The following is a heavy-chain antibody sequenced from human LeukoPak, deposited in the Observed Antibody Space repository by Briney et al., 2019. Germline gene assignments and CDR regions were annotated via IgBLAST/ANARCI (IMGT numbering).Heavy chain of an antibody. Sequence: GRSLRLSCVASGFTFEDYAMHWVRQAPGKGLEWVSGTSWNSGSIGYADSVKGRFTISRDNAKNSLYVQMNSLRAEDMALYYCAIGGSYYELDYWGQGTLVTVSS. CDR2: TSWNSGSI. D-gene: IGHD1-26*01. J-gene: IGHJ4*02. CDR3: AIGGSYYELDY. V-gene: IGHV3-9*03. CDR1: GFTFEDYA.